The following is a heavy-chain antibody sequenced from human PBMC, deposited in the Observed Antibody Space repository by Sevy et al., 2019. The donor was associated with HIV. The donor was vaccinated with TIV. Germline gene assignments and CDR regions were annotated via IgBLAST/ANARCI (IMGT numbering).Heavy chain of an antibody. CDR3: ARVDCGSITCQGRDPFDI. V-gene: IGHV3-7*03. CDR1: TVIFSDHW. Sequence: GWSLRLSCAASTVIFSDHWMTWVRQAPGKGLEWVANINQDGSDRHYVDSVKGRFTISRDNARQSVYLQMNSLKVEDTAVYYCARVDCGSITCQGRDPFDIWGQGTTVTVSS. CDR2: INQDGSDR. D-gene: IGHD2-2*01. J-gene: IGHJ3*02.